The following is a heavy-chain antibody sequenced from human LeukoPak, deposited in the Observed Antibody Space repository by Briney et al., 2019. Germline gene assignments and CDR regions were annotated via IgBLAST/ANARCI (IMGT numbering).Heavy chain of an antibody. Sequence: GGSLRLSCAASGFTFSDYYMSWIRQAPGKGLEWVSYISSSSSYTNYADSVKGRSTISRDNAKNSLYLQMNSLRAEDTAVYYCARALETGYSSSWYSLTFDYWGQGTLVTVSS. V-gene: IGHV3-11*06. CDR2: ISSSSSYT. CDR1: GFTFSDYY. D-gene: IGHD6-13*01. CDR3: ARALETGYSSSWYSLTFDY. J-gene: IGHJ4*02.